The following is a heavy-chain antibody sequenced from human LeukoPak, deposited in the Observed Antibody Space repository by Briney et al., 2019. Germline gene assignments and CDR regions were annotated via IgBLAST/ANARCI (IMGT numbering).Heavy chain of an antibody. CDR3: AREPYGSGTFDY. D-gene: IGHD3-10*01. J-gene: IGHJ4*02. CDR2: IYYSGST. Sequence: SETLSLTCAVSGGSFSGYYWSWIRQPPGKGLEWIGYIYYSGSTNYNPSLKSRVTISVDTSKNQFSLKLSSVTAADTAEYYCAREPYGSGTFDYWGQGTLVTVSA. CDR1: GGSFSGYY. V-gene: IGHV4-59*01.